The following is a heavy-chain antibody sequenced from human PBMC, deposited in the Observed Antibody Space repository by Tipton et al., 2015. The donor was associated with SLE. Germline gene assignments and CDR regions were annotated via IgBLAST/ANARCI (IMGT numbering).Heavy chain of an antibody. CDR1: GGSISSYY. CDR2: IYYSGST. CDR3: ARFLRYSGAFDI. D-gene: IGHD3-9*01. Sequence: TLSLTCTVSGGSISSYYWSWIRQPPGKGLEWIGYIYYSGSTNYNPSLKSRVTISVDTSKNQFSLKLSSVTAADTAVYYCARFLRYSGAFDIWGQGTMVTVSS. J-gene: IGHJ3*02. V-gene: IGHV4-59*12.